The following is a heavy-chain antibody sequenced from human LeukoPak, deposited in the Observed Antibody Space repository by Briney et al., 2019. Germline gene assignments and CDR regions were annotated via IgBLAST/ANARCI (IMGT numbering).Heavy chain of an antibody. CDR1: GVSISTYY. CDR2: INYSGST. J-gene: IGHJ4*02. Sequence: PSETLCLACTVSGVSISTYYWSWIRQAPGKGLEWIGYINYSGSTDYNPSLKSRVTISVDTSKNQLSLKMRSVTAADTAVYYCAREGIISFGGPEDYWGQGTLVTVSS. D-gene: IGHD2-15*01. V-gene: IGHV4-59*01. CDR3: AREGIISFGGPEDY.